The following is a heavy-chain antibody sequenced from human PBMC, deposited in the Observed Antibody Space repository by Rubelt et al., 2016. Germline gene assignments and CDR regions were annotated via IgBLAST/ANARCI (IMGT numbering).Heavy chain of an antibody. CDR1: GGSFRDYF. CDR3: ASQKGGTVTT. D-gene: IGHD4-17*01. V-gene: IGHV4-34*01. CDR2: INHSGST. Sequence: QVQLQQWGAGLLKPSETLSLSCAVYGGSFRDYFWSWIRQSPGKGLEWIGEINHSGSTNVNPSLKSRVTISVDTSKNHFSLKMRSVTAADAAVYSCASQKGGTVTTWGQGTLVTVSS. J-gene: IGHJ4*02.